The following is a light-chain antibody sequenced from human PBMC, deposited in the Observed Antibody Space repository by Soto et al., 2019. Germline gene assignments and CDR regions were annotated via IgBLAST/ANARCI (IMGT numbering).Light chain of an antibody. J-gene: IGKJ3*01. CDR3: QQYNSYSLLFT. CDR1: QSISSW. Sequence: DIQMTQSPSTLSASVGDRVTITCRASQSISSWLAWYQQKPGKAPKLLIYKASSLESGVPSRFSGSGSGTSFTLSISSLQPDDFAPYYCQQYNSYSLLFTFCPGTKVDIK. V-gene: IGKV1-5*03. CDR2: KAS.